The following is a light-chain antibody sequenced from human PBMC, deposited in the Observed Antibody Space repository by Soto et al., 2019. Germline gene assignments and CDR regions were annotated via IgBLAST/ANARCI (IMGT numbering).Light chain of an antibody. CDR3: QQYDSFPLT. CDR1: QSISIW. Sequence: DIQMTQSPSTLSASVGDRVTITCLASQSISIWLSWYQQKPWKAPKFLIYKASDLESGVPSRFSGSGSGTEFTLTISSLQPDDFATYFCQQYDSFPLTFGGGTKVDIK. J-gene: IGKJ4*01. V-gene: IGKV1-5*03. CDR2: KAS.